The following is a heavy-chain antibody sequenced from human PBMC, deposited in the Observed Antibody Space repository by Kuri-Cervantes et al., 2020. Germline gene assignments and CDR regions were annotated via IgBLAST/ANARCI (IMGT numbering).Heavy chain of an antibody. CDR2: ISYDGSNK. CDR3: ATHGVVDYYFDY. Sequence: GESLKISCAASGFTFSSYVMHWVRQAPGKGLEWVAVISYDGSNKYYADSVKGRFTISRDNAKNSLYLQMNSLRAEDTAVYYCATHGVVDYYFDYWGQGTLVTVSS. CDR1: GFTFSSYV. J-gene: IGHJ4*02. D-gene: IGHD2-15*01. V-gene: IGHV3-30-3*01.